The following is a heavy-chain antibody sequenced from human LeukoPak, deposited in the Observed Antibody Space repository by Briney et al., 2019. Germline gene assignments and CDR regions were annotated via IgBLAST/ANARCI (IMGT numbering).Heavy chain of an antibody. CDR1: GFTFSSYE. V-gene: IGHV3-48*03. CDR2: ISSSGSTI. J-gene: IGHJ6*03. Sequence: GGSLRLSCAASGFTFSSYEMNWVRQAPGKGLEWVSYISSSGSTIYYADSVKGRFTISRDNAKNSPYLQMNSLRAEDTAVYYCARAPGGYYYMDVWGKGTTVTISS. D-gene: IGHD1-14*01. CDR3: ARAPGGYYYMDV.